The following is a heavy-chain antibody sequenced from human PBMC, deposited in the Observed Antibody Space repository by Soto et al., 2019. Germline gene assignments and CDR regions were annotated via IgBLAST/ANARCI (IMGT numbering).Heavy chain of an antibody. J-gene: IGHJ5*02. Sequence: QVQLVQSGAEVKKPGSSVKVSCKASGGTFSSYAISWVRQAPGQGLEWMGGIIPIFGTANYAQKFQGRVKMTADESTSTTYMELRSLGSEDTAVYYCAREDYSTPLSQYNWFDPWGQGTLVTVSS. CDR3: AREDYSTPLSQYNWFDP. D-gene: IGHD4-4*01. CDR2: IIPIFGTA. CDR1: GGTFSSYA. V-gene: IGHV1-69*12.